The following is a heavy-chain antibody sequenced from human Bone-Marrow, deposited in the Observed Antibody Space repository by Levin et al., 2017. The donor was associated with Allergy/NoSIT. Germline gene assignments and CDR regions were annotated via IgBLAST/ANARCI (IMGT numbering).Heavy chain of an antibody. CDR3: ARGSRQQLPPGDYYYYMDV. CDR1: GYTFTSYY. J-gene: IGHJ6*03. V-gene: IGHV1-46*01. D-gene: IGHD6-13*01. CDR2: INPSGGST. Sequence: ASVKVSCKASGYTFTSYYMHWVRQAPGQGLEWMGIINPSGGSTSYAQKFQGRVTMTRDTSTSTVYMELSSLRSEDTAVYYCARGSRQQLPPGDYYYYMDVWGKGTTVTVSS.